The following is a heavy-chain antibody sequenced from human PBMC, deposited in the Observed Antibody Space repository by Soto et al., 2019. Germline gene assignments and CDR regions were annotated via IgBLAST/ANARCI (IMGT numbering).Heavy chain of an antibody. V-gene: IGHV3-30-3*01. CDR2: ISYDGSNK. CDR3: ARDTATEVLRYFVWLLDY. J-gene: IGHJ4*02. CDR1: GFTFSSYA. D-gene: IGHD3-9*01. Sequence: GGSLRLSCAASGFTFSSYAMHWARQAPGKGLEWVAVISYDGSNKYYADSVKGRFTISRDNSKNTLYLQMNSLIAKDTAVYYCARDTATEVLRYFVWLLDYWGQGTLVTVSS.